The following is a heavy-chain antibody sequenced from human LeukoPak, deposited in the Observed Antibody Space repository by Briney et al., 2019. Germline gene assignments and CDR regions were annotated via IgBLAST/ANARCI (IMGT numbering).Heavy chain of an antibody. Sequence: GGSLRLSCAASGFTFSNAWMSWVRQAPGKRLEWVGRIKSKTDGGTTDYAAPVKGRFTISRDDSKNTLYLQMNSLKTEDTAVYYCTTGLRDGTIRYPVGFDYWGQGTLVTVSS. CDR3: TTGLRDGTIRYPVGFDY. J-gene: IGHJ4*02. CDR1: GFTFSNAW. V-gene: IGHV3-15*01. CDR2: IKSKTDGGTT. D-gene: IGHD5-24*01.